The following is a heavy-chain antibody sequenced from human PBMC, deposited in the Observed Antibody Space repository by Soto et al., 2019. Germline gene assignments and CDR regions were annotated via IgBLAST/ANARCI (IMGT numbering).Heavy chain of an antibody. D-gene: IGHD3-22*01. CDR3: ARNDSSGYLDS. CDR2: ISSSATYA. Sequence: GGSLRLSCAASGFTFSDYYMSWIRQAPGKGLEWLSYISSSATYAIYADSVEGRFTLSRDNAKNSLYLQMNSLRAEETAVYYCARNDSSGYLDSWGQGTLVTVSS. V-gene: IGHV3-11*06. CDR1: GFTFSDYY. J-gene: IGHJ4*02.